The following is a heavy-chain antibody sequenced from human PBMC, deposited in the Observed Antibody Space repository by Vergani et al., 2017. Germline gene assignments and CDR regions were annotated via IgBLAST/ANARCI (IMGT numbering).Heavy chain of an antibody. V-gene: IGHV3-30*02. CDR3: AKDRSGDSGSDAFDI. J-gene: IGHJ3*02. Sequence: VHLVESGGGLVQPGRSLRLSCSGSGFTLGDYAMTWVRQAPGKGLEWVAFIRYDGSNKYYADSVKGRFTISRDNSKNTLYLQMNSLRAEDTAVYYCAKDRSGDSGSDAFDIWGQGTMVTVSS. CDR2: IRYDGSNK. D-gene: IGHD3-10*01. CDR1: GFTLGDYA.